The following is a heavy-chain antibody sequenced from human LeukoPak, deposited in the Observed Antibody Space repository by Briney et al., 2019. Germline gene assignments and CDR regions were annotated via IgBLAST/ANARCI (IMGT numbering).Heavy chain of an antibody. J-gene: IGHJ5*02. V-gene: IGHV7-4-1*02. CDR1: GYTFSNYA. Sequence: GASVKVSCKASGYTFSNYAMNWMRQAPGQGPEWMGWINTNTGNPTYAQGFTGRFVFSLDTSVSTAYLQISSLKAEDTAVYYCARGHGYSRGWYDWFDPWGQGTLVTVSS. D-gene: IGHD6-19*01. CDR2: INTNTGNP. CDR3: ARGHGYSRGWYDWFDP.